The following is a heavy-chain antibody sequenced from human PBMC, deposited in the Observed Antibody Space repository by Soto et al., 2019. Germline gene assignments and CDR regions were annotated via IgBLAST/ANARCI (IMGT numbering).Heavy chain of an antibody. Sequence: QVQLQESGPGLVKPSQTLSLTCTVSGASISSADYFWSWIRQPPGQGLEWIGYIYYSGNIFYNPSLVSRVPISVDTSKNQFSLKLTSVTAADTAVYYCARQRTVYFARPGDWLDPWGQGTLVTVSS. CDR1: GASISSADYF. J-gene: IGHJ5*02. D-gene: IGHD3-9*01. CDR2: IYYSGNI. V-gene: IGHV4-30-4*01. CDR3: ARQRTVYFARPGDWLDP.